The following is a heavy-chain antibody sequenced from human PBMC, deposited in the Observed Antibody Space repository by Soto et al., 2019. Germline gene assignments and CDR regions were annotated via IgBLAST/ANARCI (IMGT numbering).Heavy chain of an antibody. J-gene: IGHJ6*02. CDR3: ARDPYCSSTSCYPGMDV. CDR1: GFTFSSYG. D-gene: IGHD2-2*01. V-gene: IGHV3-33*01. Sequence: GGSLRLSCAASGFTFSSYGMHWVRQAPGKGLEWVAVIWYDGSNKYYADSVKGRFTISRDNSKNTLYLQMNSLRAEDTAVYYCARDPYCSSTSCYPGMDVWGQGTTVTVSS. CDR2: IWYDGSNK.